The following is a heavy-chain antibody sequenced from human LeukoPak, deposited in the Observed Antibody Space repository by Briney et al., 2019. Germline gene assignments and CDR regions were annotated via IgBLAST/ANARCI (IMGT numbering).Heavy chain of an antibody. J-gene: IGHJ4*02. CDR2: INPNSGGT. V-gene: IGHV1-2*02. CDR3: AREAPYEYSSGWYRGAWYYFDY. Sequence: GASVKVSCKASGYTFTGYYMHWVRQAPGQGLEWMGWINPNSGGTNYAQKLQGRVTMTTDTSTSTAYMELRSLRSDDTAVYYCAREAPYEYSSGWYRGAWYYFDYWGQGTLVTVSS. CDR1: GYTFTGYY. D-gene: IGHD6-19*01.